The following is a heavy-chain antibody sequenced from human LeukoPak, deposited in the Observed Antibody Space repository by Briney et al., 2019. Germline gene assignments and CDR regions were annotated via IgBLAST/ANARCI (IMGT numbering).Heavy chain of an antibody. D-gene: IGHD5-24*01. V-gene: IGHV3-23*01. Sequence: GGSLRLSCAGSGFTFSSYAMSWVRQPPGKELEWVSAISGNGGSTYYADSVKGRFTISRDNSKNTMYLQMNSLRAEDTAVYYCAILRRWLQVVFDYWGQGALVTVSS. CDR1: GFTFSSYA. CDR2: ISGNGGST. J-gene: IGHJ4*02. CDR3: AILRRWLQVVFDY.